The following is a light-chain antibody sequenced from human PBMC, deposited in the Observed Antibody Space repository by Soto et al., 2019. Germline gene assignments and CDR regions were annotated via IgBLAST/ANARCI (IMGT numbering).Light chain of an antibody. CDR3: QQDGSSPLT. J-gene: IGKJ4*01. CDR2: RAS. Sequence: IMLTPSPGTLSLSPGERATLSCRASQSVNSNYLAWYQRKPGQAPKVLIYRASSRATGIPDRFSGSGSGTDFTLTISRLEPEDFAVYYCQQDGSSPLTFGGGTKVDIK. V-gene: IGKV3-20*01. CDR1: QSVNSNY.